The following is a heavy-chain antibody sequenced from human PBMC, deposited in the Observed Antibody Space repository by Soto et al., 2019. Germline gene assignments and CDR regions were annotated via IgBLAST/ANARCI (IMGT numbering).Heavy chain of an antibody. CDR2: IYYTGST. CDR1: GGSPRTYY. Sequence: SEARFLPCSVSGGSPRTYYWSWIRQAPGKGLEWIGYIYYTGSTNYNPSLKSRVTISVDMSRNQFSLNVSSVTAADTAVYYCARHPTLNRGFRFDPSGQGTLVTVSS. J-gene: IGHJ5*02. CDR3: ARHPTLNRGFRFDP. V-gene: IGHV4-59*08. D-gene: IGHD4-17*01.